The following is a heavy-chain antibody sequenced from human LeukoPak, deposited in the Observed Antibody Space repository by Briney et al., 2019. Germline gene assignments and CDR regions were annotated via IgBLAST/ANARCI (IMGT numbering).Heavy chain of an antibody. CDR2: IGGGDIA. CDR3: TKHRSDFWSASDY. CDR1: GYTFRSDT. V-gene: IGHV3-23*01. Sequence: GGSLRLSPAHPGYTFRSDTMSWVRQAPGKGLERVSIIGGGDIADYADSVKGRFTLSRDISKNTLYLQMNSLRAEDTAVYFCTKHRSDFWSASDYWGLGTLVTVSS. D-gene: IGHD3-3*01. J-gene: IGHJ4*02.